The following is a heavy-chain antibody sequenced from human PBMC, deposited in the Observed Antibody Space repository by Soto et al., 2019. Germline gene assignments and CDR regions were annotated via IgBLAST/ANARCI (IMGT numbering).Heavy chain of an antibody. Sequence: EVQLVESGGGLVQPGGSLRLSCAASGFTFSSYSMNWVRQAPGKGLEWVSYISSSSSTIYYADSVKGRFTTSRDNAKNSLYLQMNSLRDEDTAVYYCARGPRTYSSSWYPDYWGQGTLVTVSS. CDR2: ISSSSSTI. J-gene: IGHJ4*02. D-gene: IGHD6-13*01. CDR3: ARGPRTYSSSWYPDY. CDR1: GFTFSSYS. V-gene: IGHV3-48*02.